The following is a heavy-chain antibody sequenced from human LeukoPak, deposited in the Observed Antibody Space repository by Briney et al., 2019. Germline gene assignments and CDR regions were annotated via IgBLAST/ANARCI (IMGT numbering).Heavy chain of an antibody. D-gene: IGHD3-22*01. CDR1: GYTFTSYY. J-gene: IGHJ6*02. Sequence: ASVKVSCKASGYTFTSYYMHWVRQAPEQGLEWMGIINPSGGSTSYAQKFQGRVTMTRDTSTSTVYMELSSLRSEDTAVYYCARDSGPDYYGYYYYGMDVWGQGTTVTVSS. CDR3: ARDSGPDYYGYYYYGMDV. CDR2: INPSGGST. V-gene: IGHV1-46*01.